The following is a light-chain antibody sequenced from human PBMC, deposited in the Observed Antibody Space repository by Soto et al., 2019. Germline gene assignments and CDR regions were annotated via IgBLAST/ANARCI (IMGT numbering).Light chain of an antibody. V-gene: IGLV1-51*01. Sequence: QSVLTQPPSVSAAPGQRVTISCSGSTSNIGKNYVSWYQQLPGAAPKLLIYDNNKRPSGIPDRFSGSKSGTSATLGITGLQTGDEADYYCAAWDSSLSAVIFGGGTQLTVL. CDR2: DNN. J-gene: IGLJ2*01. CDR3: AAWDSSLSAVI. CDR1: TSNIGKNY.